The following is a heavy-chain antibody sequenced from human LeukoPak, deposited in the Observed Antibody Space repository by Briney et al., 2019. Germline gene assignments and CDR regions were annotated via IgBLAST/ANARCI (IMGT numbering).Heavy chain of an antibody. J-gene: IGHJ6*03. Sequence: GSLRLSCAASGFTVSSDWMHWVRQAPGKGLVWVSRISSDGSVISYADYVKGRFTISRDNAKNTLYLQMNSLRAEDTAVYYCARAAFFFNYMDVWGKGTTVTVSS. V-gene: IGHV3-74*01. CDR1: GFTVSSDW. CDR3: ARAAFFFNYMDV. CDR2: ISSDGSVI.